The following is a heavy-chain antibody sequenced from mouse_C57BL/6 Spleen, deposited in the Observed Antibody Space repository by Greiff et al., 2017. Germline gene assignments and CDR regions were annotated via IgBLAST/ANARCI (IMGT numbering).Heavy chain of an antibody. V-gene: IGHV1-55*01. CDR3: ARGYYGSSYFFDY. CDR1: GYTFTSYW. Sequence: QVQLQQPGAELVKPGASVKMSCKASGYTFTSYWITWVKQRPGQGLEWIGDIYPGSGSTNYNEKFKSKATLTVDTSSSTAYMQLSSLTSEDSAVYYCARGYYGSSYFFDYWGQGTTLTVSS. CDR2: IYPGSGST. D-gene: IGHD1-1*01. J-gene: IGHJ2*01.